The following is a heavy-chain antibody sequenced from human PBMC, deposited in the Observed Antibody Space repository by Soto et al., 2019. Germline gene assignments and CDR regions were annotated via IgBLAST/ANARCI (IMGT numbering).Heavy chain of an antibody. D-gene: IGHD2-21*01. CDR2: INHSAST. V-gene: IGHV4-34*01. Sequence: QVQLHQWGAGLLKPSETLSLTCAVYDGPFSDYYWTWIRHSPGKGLEWIGEINHSASTSYKSSLKTRGTISIDTSKNQFSLKLTSVTASDTAVYYCARGKFGFSYYYYYYLDVWGKGNTFTVSS. CDR3: ARGKFGFSYYYYYYLDV. J-gene: IGHJ6*03. CDR1: DGPFSDYY.